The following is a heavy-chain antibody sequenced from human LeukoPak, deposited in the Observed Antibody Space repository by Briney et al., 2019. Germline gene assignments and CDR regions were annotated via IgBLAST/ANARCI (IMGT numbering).Heavy chain of an antibody. V-gene: IGHV3-23*01. CDR3: AKDGAYYDYVWGSYRFGSYYFDY. CDR1: GFTFSNTW. CDR2: ISGSGGST. J-gene: IGHJ4*02. Sequence: PGGSLRLSCAASGFTFSNTWMSWVRQAPGKGLEWVSAISGSGGSTYYADSVKGRFTISRDNSKNTLYLQMNSLRAEDTAVYYCAKDGAYYDYVWGSYRFGSYYFDYWGQGTLVTVSS. D-gene: IGHD3-16*02.